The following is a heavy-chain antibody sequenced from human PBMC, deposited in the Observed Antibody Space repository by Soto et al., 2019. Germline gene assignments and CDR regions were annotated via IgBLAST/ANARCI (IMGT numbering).Heavy chain of an antibody. CDR1: GGSISSYY. Sequence: SETLSLTCTVSGGSISSYYWSWIRQPPGKGLEWIGYIYYSGSTNYNPSLKSRVTISVDTSKNQFSLKLSSVTAADKAVYYCERLKLERRKEYWFDPWCQGTLVTVSS. D-gene: IGHD1-1*01. J-gene: IGHJ5*02. CDR2: IYYSGST. V-gene: IGHV4-59*12. CDR3: ERLKLERRKEYWFDP.